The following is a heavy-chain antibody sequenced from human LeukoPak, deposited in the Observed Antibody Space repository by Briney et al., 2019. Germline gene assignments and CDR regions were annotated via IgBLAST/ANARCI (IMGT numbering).Heavy chain of an antibody. CDR2: IYYSGST. V-gene: IGHV4-31*03. D-gene: IGHD3-16*01. CDR1: GGSISSGGYY. Sequence: SETLSLTCTVSGGSISSGGYYWSWIRQHPGKGLEWIGYIYYSGSTYYNPSLKSRVTISVDTSKNQFSLKLSSVTAADTAVYYCARDGGVTENYFDYWGQGTLVTVSS. J-gene: IGHJ4*02. CDR3: ARDGGVTENYFDY.